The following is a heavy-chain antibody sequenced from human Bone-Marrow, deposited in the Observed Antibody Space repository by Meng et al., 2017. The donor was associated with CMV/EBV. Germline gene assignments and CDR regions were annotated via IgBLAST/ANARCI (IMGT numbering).Heavy chain of an antibody. CDR1: GFIFNEYG. Sequence: CAASGFIFNEYGMSWVRQAPGKGAEWVADRNWEGDDTGYAGYVKGRITIARDNAKNSRDWQMNRLRAEDTGLYYCARRKSGWTFDYWGQGTLVTVSS. CDR3: ARRKSGWTFDY. CDR2: RNWEGDDT. J-gene: IGHJ4*02. V-gene: IGHV3-20*04. D-gene: IGHD6-19*01.